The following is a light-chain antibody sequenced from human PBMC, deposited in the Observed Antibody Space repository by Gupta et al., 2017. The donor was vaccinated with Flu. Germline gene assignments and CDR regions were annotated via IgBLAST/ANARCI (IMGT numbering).Light chain of an antibody. Sequence: QSALTQPASVPGPPGQSITISCTGTSSDVGGYNYVSWYQQHPGKAPRLIIFDVTDRPSGVSDRLSGSKSGNTASLTISGLQAEDEADYYCSSYTTSSTLYVFGTGTKVTV. V-gene: IGLV2-14*01. J-gene: IGLJ1*01. CDR2: DVT. CDR1: SSDVGGYNY. CDR3: SSYTTSSTLYV.